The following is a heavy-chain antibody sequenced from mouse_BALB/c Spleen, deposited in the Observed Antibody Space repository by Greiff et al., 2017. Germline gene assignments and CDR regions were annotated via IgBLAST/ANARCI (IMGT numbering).Heavy chain of an antibody. CDR2: ISDGGSYT. Sequence: EVQVVESGGGLVKPGGSLKLSCAASGFTFSDYYMYWVRQTPEKRLEWVATISDGGSYTYYPDSVKGRFTISRDNAKNNLYLQMSSLKSEDTAMYYCARDPYGNYSAWFAYWGQGTLVTVSA. D-gene: IGHD2-1*01. V-gene: IGHV5-4*02. J-gene: IGHJ3*01. CDR3: ARDPYGNYSAWFAY. CDR1: GFTFSDYY.